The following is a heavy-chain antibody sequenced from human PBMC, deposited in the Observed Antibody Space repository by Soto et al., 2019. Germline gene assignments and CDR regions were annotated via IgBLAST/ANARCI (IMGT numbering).Heavy chain of an antibody. CDR1: GYAFMSYG. CDR2: TVAGSGNR. D-gene: IGHD3-10*01. CDR3: TRGAGYGSGTRHFHN. J-gene: IGHJ4*02. V-gene: IGHV1-18*01. Sequence: QVQLMQSGVEVTKPGASVTLSCKTSGYAFMSYGLSWVRLAPGQGLEWMGWTVAGSGNRIYAQKSPXXXKXNIDRSTNTGSRSVRRPRAVSAALYFRTRGAGYGSGTRHFHNWGPGTLVPVSS.